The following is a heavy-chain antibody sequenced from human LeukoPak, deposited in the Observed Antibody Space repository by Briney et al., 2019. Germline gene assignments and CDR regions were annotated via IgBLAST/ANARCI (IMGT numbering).Heavy chain of an antibody. CDR2: IIQDGSEK. CDR1: GFTFSSYW. Sequence: GGSLRLSGAPSGFTFSSYWRSWVAQAPGRGLEGVANIIQDGSEKYYVDSLKARFTIYRDNAKNSLYLQMNSLRAEDTAVYYCASSSGRSSYWGQGTLVTVSS. CDR3: ASSSGRSSY. D-gene: IGHD1-26*01. V-gene: IGHV3-7*01. J-gene: IGHJ4*02.